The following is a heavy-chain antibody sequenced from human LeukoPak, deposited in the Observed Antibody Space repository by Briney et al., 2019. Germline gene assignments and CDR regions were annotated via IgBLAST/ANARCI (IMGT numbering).Heavy chain of an antibody. Sequence: GGSLRLSCAASGFTFSNYWMSWVRQAPGKGLEWVANIKEDGSEKYYVDSVKGRFTISRDNARNSLYLQMNSLRVEDTAVYYCARGGPTMIVVVIKSHFDYWGQGTLVTVSS. J-gene: IGHJ4*02. CDR3: ARGGPTMIVVVIKSHFDY. V-gene: IGHV3-7*01. CDR1: GFTFSNYW. CDR2: IKEDGSEK. D-gene: IGHD3-22*01.